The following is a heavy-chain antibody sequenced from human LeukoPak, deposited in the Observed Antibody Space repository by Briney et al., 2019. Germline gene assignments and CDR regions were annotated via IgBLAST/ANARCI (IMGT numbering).Heavy chain of an antibody. J-gene: IGHJ4*02. Sequence: GGSLRLSCAASGFTFSSYGMHWVRQAPGKGLEWVTFIRYDGSNKYYADSVKGRFTISRDNSKNTLYLQMNSLRAEDTAVYYCAKDDETRGSSYGLFDYWGQGPLATVSS. CDR3: AKDDETRGSSYGLFDY. V-gene: IGHV3-30*02. CDR2: IRYDGSNK. CDR1: GFTFSSYG. D-gene: IGHD5-18*01.